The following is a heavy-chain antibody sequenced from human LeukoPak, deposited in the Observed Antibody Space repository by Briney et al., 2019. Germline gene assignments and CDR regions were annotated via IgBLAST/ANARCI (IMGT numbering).Heavy chain of an antibody. J-gene: IGHJ5*02. CDR1: GGSFSGYY. D-gene: IGHD1-20*01. Sequence: SETLSLTCAIYGGSFSGYYWSWIRQPPGKGLEWIGEINHSGSTNYNPSLKSRVTISVDTSKNQFSLKLSSVTAADTAVYYCALTGTTGDWFDPWGQGTLVTVSS. CDR3: ALTGTTGDWFDP. CDR2: INHSGST. V-gene: IGHV4-34*01.